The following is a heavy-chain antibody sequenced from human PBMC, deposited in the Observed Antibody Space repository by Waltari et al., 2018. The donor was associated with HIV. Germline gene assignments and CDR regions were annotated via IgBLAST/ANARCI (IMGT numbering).Heavy chain of an antibody. CDR1: GVSITDYF. J-gene: IGHJ4*02. CDR2: VYHTGSA. Sequence: QVQLQESGPGLVKTSETLSLTCTVSGVSITDYFWRWIRQPPGKGLEWIGYVYHTGSAKLNPSLKTRVSMSVDSPKRQLYLKLTSVTAADTAVYYCARDPAGDYGYWGQGALVIVSS. D-gene: IGHD4-17*01. V-gene: IGHV4-59*01. CDR3: ARDPAGDYGY.